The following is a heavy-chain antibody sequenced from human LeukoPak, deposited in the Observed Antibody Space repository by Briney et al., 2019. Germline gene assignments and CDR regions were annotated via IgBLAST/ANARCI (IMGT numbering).Heavy chain of an antibody. CDR3: AGGGHGYNSWVY. CDR1: GFTVSSNS. V-gene: IGHV3-53*01. Sequence: GGSLRLSCAASGFTVSSNSMSWVRQAPGKGLEWVSAFYIDGSTYYADSVEGRFTVSRDNSKNTLYLQMDSLRVEDTAVYYCAGGGHGYNSWVYWGQGTLVAASS. J-gene: IGHJ4*02. D-gene: IGHD5-24*01. CDR2: FYIDGST.